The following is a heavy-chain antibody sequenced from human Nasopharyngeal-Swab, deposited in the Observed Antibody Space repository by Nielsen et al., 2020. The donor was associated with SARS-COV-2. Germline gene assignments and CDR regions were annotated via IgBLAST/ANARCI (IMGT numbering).Heavy chain of an antibody. CDR3: AKDYYDTLAGYYGPDF. V-gene: IGHV3-30*18. CDR2: ISSDGSNK. D-gene: IGHD3-9*01. Sequence: GESLKISCEASGFSFSSYGMHWARQAPGKGLEWVTVISSDGSNKYYADSVKGRFTISRDNSKNTLYLLMSSLRAEDTAVYYCAKDYYDTLAGYYGPDFWGQGTLVTVSS. J-gene: IGHJ4*02. CDR1: GFSFSSYG.